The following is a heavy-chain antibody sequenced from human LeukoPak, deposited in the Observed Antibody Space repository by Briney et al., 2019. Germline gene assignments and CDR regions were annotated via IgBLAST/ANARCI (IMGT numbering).Heavy chain of an antibody. Sequence: ASVKVSCKASGYTFTGYYTHWVRQAPGQGLEWMGWINPNSGGTNYAQKFQGRVTMTRDTSISTAYMELSRLRSDDTAVYYCARVMYYYDSSGYYFNAFDIWGQGTMVTASS. CDR3: ARVMYYYDSSGYYFNAFDI. CDR1: GYTFTGYY. D-gene: IGHD3-22*01. V-gene: IGHV1-2*02. CDR2: INPNSGGT. J-gene: IGHJ3*02.